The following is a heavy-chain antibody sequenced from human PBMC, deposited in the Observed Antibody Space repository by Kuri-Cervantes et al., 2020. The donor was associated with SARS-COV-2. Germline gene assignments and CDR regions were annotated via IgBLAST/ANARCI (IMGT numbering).Heavy chain of an antibody. J-gene: IGHJ5*02. Sequence: GESLKISCKASGYTFTGYYMHWVRQAPGQGLEWMGWINPNSGGTNYAQKFQGRVTMTTDTSTSTVYMELTSLKSDDTAVYYCARDYFGNWFDPWGQGTLVTVSS. CDR1: GYTFTGYY. CDR2: INPNSGGT. V-gene: IGHV1-2*02. D-gene: IGHD2/OR15-2a*01. CDR3: ARDYFGNWFDP.